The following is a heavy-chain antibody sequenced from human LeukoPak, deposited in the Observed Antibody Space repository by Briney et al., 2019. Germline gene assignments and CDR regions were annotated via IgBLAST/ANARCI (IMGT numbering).Heavy chain of an antibody. CDR1: GFTFNTYT. CDR3: ARRRSKGYFDY. J-gene: IGHJ4*02. CDR2: ISGSSGII. Sequence: PGGSLRLSCAASGFTFNTYTMNWVRQAPGKGLEWVSYISGSSGIIDYADSVKGRFTISRDNAKNSLYLQMNSLRAEDTAVYYCARRRSKGYFDYWGQGTLVTVSS. V-gene: IGHV3-21*05.